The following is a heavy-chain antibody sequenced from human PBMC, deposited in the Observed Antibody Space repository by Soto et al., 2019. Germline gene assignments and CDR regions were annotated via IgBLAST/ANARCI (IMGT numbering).Heavy chain of an antibody. CDR2: IYYSGST. Sequence: PSETLSLTCTVSGGSISSSSYYWGWIRQPPGKGLEWIGSIYYSGSTYYNPSLKSRVTISVDTSKNQFSLKLSSVTAADTAVYYCARFGDSYSSLDRDAFDIWGQGTMVTVSS. CDR3: ARFGDSYSSLDRDAFDI. CDR1: GGSISSSSYY. D-gene: IGHD5-12*01. J-gene: IGHJ3*02. V-gene: IGHV4-39*01.